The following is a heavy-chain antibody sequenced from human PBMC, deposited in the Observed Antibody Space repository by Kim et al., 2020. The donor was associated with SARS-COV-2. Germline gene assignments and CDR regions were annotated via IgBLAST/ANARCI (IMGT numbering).Heavy chain of an antibody. CDR2: ISSSSSTI. J-gene: IGHJ6*02. V-gene: IGHV3-48*02. Sequence: GGSLRLSCAASGFTFSSYSMNWVRQAPGKGLEWVSYISSSSSTIYYADSVKGRFTISRDNAKNSLYLQMNSLRDEDTAVYYCASQLGDSFHYYYYGMVVWGQGTTVTVSS. CDR3: ASQLGDSFHYYYYGMVV. D-gene: IGHD5-18*01. CDR1: GFTFSSYS.